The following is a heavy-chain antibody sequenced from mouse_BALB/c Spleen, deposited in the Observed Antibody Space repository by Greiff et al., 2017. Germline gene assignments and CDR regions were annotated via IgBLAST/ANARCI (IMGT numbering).Heavy chain of an antibody. CDR2: ISSGGSYT. J-gene: IGHJ2*01. D-gene: IGHD2-1*01. CDR1: GFTFSSYT. Sequence: EVQGVESGGGLVKPGGSLKLSCAASGFTFSSYTMSWVRQTPEKRLEWVATISSGGSYTYYPDSVKGRFTISRDNAKNTLYLQMSSLKSEDTAMYYCTRDRDGNPDYWGQGTTLTVSS. CDR3: TRDRDGNPDY. V-gene: IGHV5-6-4*01.